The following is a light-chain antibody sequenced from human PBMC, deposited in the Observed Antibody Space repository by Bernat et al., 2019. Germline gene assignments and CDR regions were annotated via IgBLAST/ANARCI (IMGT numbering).Light chain of an antibody. J-gene: IGLJ1*01. V-gene: IGLV2-14*03. Sequence: QSALTQPATVSGSPGQSITISCAGTSSDVGGYNSVSWYQAHPGRAPKLMIHDVRNRPSGGSSRFSGSKSGNTASLTISGLQAEDEADYFCCSFTSSNTLYVFGTGTKVTVL. CDR1: SSDVGGYNS. CDR3: CSFTSSNTLYV. CDR2: DVR.